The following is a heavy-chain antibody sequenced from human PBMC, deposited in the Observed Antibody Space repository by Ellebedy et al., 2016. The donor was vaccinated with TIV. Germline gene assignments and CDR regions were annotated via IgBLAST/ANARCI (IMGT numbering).Heavy chain of an antibody. V-gene: IGHV4-4*07. D-gene: IGHD3-3*01. Sequence: SETLSLXCTVSGGSISSYYWSWIRQPAGKGLEWIGRIYTSGSTNYNPSLKSRVTISVDTSKNQFSLKLSSVTAADTAVYYCARAGYDFWSGYSNWLDPWGQGTLVTVSS. CDR3: ARAGYDFWSGYSNWLDP. CDR2: IYTSGST. J-gene: IGHJ5*02. CDR1: GGSISSYY.